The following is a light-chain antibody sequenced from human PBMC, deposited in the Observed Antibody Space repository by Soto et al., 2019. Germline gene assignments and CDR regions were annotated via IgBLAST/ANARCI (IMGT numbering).Light chain of an antibody. V-gene: IGLV1-44*01. J-gene: IGLJ3*02. CDR2: TNS. Sequence: QSVLTQPPSASGTPGQRVTISCSGSSSNIGSNTVNWYQQRPGTAPKLLIYTNSERPSGVPDRFSASKSGTSASLAISGLQSEDEADYYCAAWDDSLNGWVFGGGTKLTVL. CDR3: AAWDDSLNGWV. CDR1: SSNIGSNT.